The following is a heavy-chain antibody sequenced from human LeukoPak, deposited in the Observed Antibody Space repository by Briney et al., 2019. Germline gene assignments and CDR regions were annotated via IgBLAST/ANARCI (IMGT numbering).Heavy chain of an antibody. J-gene: IGHJ4*02. Sequence: GGSLRLSCAASGFSFSDSAMHWVRQASGKGLEWVGRIRDKANNYATAHAASVKGRFTISRDDSRNTAYLQMSSLKTEDTAVYYCTTVYTATFDYWGQGTLVTVPS. CDR2: IRDKANNYAT. CDR3: TTVYTATFDY. V-gene: IGHV3-73*01. D-gene: IGHD5-18*01. CDR1: GFSFSDSA.